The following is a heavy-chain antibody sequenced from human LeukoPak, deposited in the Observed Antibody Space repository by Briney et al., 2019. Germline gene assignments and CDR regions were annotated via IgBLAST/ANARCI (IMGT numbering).Heavy chain of an antibody. D-gene: IGHD3-10*01. Sequence: PGGSLRISRAASGFTFSTYWMTWVGQAPGKGLEWVANIQPSGTETYDGDPVKGRFTISRDNAKNLLYLQMSSLRAEDTAVYSCGRFGDEAGIDNWGQGTLVTVSS. CDR1: GFTFSTYW. J-gene: IGHJ4*02. CDR3: GRFGDEAGIDN. V-gene: IGHV3-7*01. CDR2: IQPSGTET.